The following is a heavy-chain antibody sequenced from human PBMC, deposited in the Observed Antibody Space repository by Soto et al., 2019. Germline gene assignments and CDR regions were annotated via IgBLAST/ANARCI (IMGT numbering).Heavy chain of an antibody. CDR2: IWYDGSRK. Sequence: QVQLVESGGGVVQPGGSLRLSCAASGFTFSSYAMHWVRQAPGKGLEWMAVIWYDGSRKHYADSLKGRFTISRDNPKNTLYLEINSLRVEDTAVYYCARGIHYYESHGYGPGAYWGQGTLVSVSS. CDR3: ARGIHYYESHGYGPGAY. CDR1: GFTFSSYA. D-gene: IGHD3-22*01. V-gene: IGHV3-33*01. J-gene: IGHJ4*02.